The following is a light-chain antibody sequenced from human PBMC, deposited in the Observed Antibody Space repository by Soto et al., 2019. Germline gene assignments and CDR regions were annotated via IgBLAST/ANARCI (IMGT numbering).Light chain of an antibody. V-gene: IGLV2-8*01. CDR2: EVN. J-gene: IGLJ3*02. CDR3: SSYSGRGSSLV. CDR1: SSDVGAYNY. Sequence: QSVLTQPPSASGSPGQSVTISCTGTSSDVGAYNYVSWYQHHPGKAPQLIIYEVNTRPSGVSDGFSSAKSGDTAFLTVSGLLAEDESNVYCSSYSGRGSSLVFGGGTKLTVL.